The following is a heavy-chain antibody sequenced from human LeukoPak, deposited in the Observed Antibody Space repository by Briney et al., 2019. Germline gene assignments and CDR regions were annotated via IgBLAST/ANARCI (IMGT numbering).Heavy chain of an antibody. D-gene: IGHD2-2*02. CDR3: ARSAQGYCSSTSCYRDAFDI. CDR2: INPNSGGT. J-gene: IGHJ3*02. CDR1: GYTFTGYY. V-gene: IGHV1-2*02. Sequence: ASVKVSCKASGYTFTGYYMHWVRQAPGQGLEWMGWINPNSGGTNYAQKFQGRVTMTRDTSISTAYMELGRLRSDDTAVYYCARSAQGYCSSTSCYRDAFDIWGQGTMVTVSS.